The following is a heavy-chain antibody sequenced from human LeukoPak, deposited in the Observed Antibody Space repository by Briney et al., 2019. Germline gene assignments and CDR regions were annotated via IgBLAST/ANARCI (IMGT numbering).Heavy chain of an antibody. CDR3: ARDKSGNSGWYSYFDY. V-gene: IGHV4-34*01. CDR2: INHSGNT. CDR1: GFTFSSYG. Sequence: GSLRLSCAASGFTFSSYGMSWIRQPPGKGPEWIGEINHSGNTNSNPSLKSRVTMSVDTSKNQFSLKLSSLTAADTAVYYCARDKSGNSGWYSYFDYWGQGTLVTVSS. J-gene: IGHJ4*02. D-gene: IGHD6-19*01.